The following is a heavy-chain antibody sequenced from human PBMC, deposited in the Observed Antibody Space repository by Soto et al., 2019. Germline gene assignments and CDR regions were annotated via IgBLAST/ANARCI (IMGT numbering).Heavy chain of an antibody. CDR1: DGSINNGDW. J-gene: IGHJ4*02. CDR3: ATRGIVGPIY. D-gene: IGHD1-26*01. CDR2: VYHNGNT. V-gene: IGHV4-4*02. Sequence: QVQLQESGTGLVEPSGTLSLTCNVYDGSINNGDWCSWVRQPPGKGLEWIGEVYHNGNTNYNASLKRLVTVSVDKSRNQFSVTLTSVSPADTAVYYCATRGIVGPIYRGQGTLVTVSS.